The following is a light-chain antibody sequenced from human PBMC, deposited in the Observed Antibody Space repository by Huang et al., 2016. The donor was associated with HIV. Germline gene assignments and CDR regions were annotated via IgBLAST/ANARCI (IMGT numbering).Light chain of an antibody. CDR3: QQYGTSPLLT. CDR1: QSVSSNY. CDR2: DAS. J-gene: IGKJ3*01. V-gene: IGKV3-20*01. Sequence: IVLTQSPGTLSLSSGERATLSCRASQSVSSNYLAWYQQKPGQAPRLLLYDASRRVPGVPDRFSGSGSGTDFTLTISRLEPEDFAVYYCQQYGTSPLLTFGPGTKVEIK.